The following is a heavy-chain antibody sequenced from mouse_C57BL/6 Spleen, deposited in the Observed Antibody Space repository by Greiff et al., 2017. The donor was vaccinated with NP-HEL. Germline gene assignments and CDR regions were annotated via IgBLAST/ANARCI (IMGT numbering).Heavy chain of an antibody. CDR1: GYAFSSSW. J-gene: IGHJ2*01. Sequence: VQLQQSGPELVQPGASVKISCKASGYAFSSSWMNWVKQSPGKGLEWIGRIYPGDGDTNYNGKFKGKATLTADKSSSTAYMQLSSLTSEDSAVYFCARYSDFDYWGQGTTLTVSS. CDR2: IYPGDGDT. D-gene: IGHD2-12*01. V-gene: IGHV1-82*01. CDR3: ARYSDFDY.